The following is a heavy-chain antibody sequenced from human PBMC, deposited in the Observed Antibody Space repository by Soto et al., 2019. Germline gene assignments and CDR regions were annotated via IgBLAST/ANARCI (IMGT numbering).Heavy chain of an antibody. CDR1: GFPFSGYG. CDR3: AKDIWRSSGGSDGMDV. J-gene: IGHJ6*02. CDR2: ISYDGSNK. D-gene: IGHD2-15*01. Sequence: PGGSLSLSCAASGFPFSGYGIHGVRKAPGKGLEWVAVISYDGSNKYYADSVKGRFTISRDNSKNTLYLQMNSLRAEDTAVYYCAKDIWRSSGGSDGMDVWGQGTTVTVSS. V-gene: IGHV3-30*18.